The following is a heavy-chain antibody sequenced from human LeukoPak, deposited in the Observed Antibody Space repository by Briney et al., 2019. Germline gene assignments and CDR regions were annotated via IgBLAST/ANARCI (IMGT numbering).Heavy chain of an antibody. Sequence: GGSLRLSCAASGFTFSSYSMSWVRQAPGKGLEWVSSISSSSSYIYYADSVKGRFTISRDNAKNSLYLQMNSLRAEDTAVYYCARDRVPAAIRGNWFDPWGQGTLVTVSS. J-gene: IGHJ5*02. CDR1: GFTFSSYS. CDR2: ISSSSSYI. V-gene: IGHV3-21*01. D-gene: IGHD2-2*02. CDR3: ARDRVPAAIRGNWFDP.